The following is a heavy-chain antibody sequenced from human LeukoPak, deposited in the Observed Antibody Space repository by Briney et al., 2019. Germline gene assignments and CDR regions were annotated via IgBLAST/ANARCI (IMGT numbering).Heavy chain of an antibody. V-gene: IGHV1-69*04. J-gene: IGHJ4*02. D-gene: IGHD2-2*01. Sequence: SVKVSCKASGGTFSSYAISWVRQAPGQGLEWMGRIIPILGIANYAQKFQGRVTITADESTSTAYMELSSLRSEDTAVYYCARVLGYCSSTSCREYYFDYWGQGTLVTVSS. CDR1: GGTFSSYA. CDR3: ARVLGYCSSTSCREYYFDY. CDR2: IIPILGIA.